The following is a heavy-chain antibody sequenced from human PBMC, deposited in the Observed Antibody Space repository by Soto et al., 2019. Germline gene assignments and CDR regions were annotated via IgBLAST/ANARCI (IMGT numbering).Heavy chain of an antibody. V-gene: IGHV4-34*01. CDR3: ASASPLQPAPNYYYYGMDV. Sequence: PSETLSLTCAVYGGSFSGYYWSWIRQPPGKGLEWIGEINHSGSTNYNPSLKSRVTISVDTSKNQFSLKLSSVTAADTAVYYCASASPLQPAPNYYYYGMDVWGQGTRVTVSS. J-gene: IGHJ6*02. D-gene: IGHD4-4*01. CDR1: GGSFSGYY. CDR2: INHSGST.